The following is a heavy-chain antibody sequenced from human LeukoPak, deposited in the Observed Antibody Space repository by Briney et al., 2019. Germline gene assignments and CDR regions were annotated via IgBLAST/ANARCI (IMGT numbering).Heavy chain of an antibody. V-gene: IGHV4-59*01. CDR1: GESINNYY. J-gene: IGHJ4*02. D-gene: IGHD3-9*01. CDR2: IHYIGKT. Sequence: SQSLSLTSTVSGESINNYYCTWSWQSPGKGLEWIGWIHYIGKTNYNTSLKNRVSISVETCKNKCSLSLSAVTAAHTAVCYCARASYSNSDWLPLDYWGQGALVTVSS. CDR3: ARASYSNSDWLPLDY.